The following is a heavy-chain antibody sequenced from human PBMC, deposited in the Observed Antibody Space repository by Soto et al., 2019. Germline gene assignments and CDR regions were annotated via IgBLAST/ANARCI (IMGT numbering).Heavy chain of an antibody. D-gene: IGHD6-13*01. V-gene: IGHV4-39*01. CDR3: ASRQGQQQLGGFDY. CDR2: IYYSGST. Sequence: SETLSLTCTVSGGSISSSSYYWGWIRQPPGKGLEWIGNIYYSGSTYYNPSLKSRVTISVDTSKNQFSLKLSSVTAADTAVYYCASRQGQQQLGGFDYWGQGTLVTVSS. J-gene: IGHJ4*02. CDR1: GGSISSSSYY.